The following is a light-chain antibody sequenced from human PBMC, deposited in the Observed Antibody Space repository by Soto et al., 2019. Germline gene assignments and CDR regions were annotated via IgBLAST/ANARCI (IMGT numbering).Light chain of an antibody. CDR1: QDIGSA. V-gene: IGKV1-13*02. Sequence: IQLTPSPSSLSASVGDRVTITCRSGQDIGSALAWYQQRPGQAPKLLLYDASNLEAGVPSRFSGSGSGTDFTLSITSLRPEYFATYYCQQFNGFPLTLGGGTKVQIK. J-gene: IGKJ4*01. CDR3: QQFNGFPLT. CDR2: DAS.